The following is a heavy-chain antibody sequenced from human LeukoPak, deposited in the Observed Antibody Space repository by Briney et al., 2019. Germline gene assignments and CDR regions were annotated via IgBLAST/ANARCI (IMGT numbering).Heavy chain of an antibody. J-gene: IGHJ4*02. CDR1: GYTFTGYG. CDR3: ARVGYDSSGRYYAHYFDY. D-gene: IGHD3-22*01. V-gene: IGHV1-18*04. Sequence: APVKVSCKASGYTFTGYGITWVRQAPGQGLEWMGWINTYNGNTNYVQKLQGRVTMTTDTSTTTAYMELRSLRSDDTAVYYCARVGYDSSGRYYAHYFDYWGQGTLVTVSS. CDR2: INTYNGNT.